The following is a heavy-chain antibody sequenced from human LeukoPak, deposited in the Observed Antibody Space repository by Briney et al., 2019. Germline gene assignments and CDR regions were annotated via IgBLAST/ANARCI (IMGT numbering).Heavy chain of an antibody. Sequence: SETLSLTCTVSGGSISSYYWSWIRQPPGKGLEWIGYIYYSGSTNYNPSLKSRVTISVDTSKNQFSLKLSSVTAADTAVYYCAIHELYGSGSYYNFDYWGQGTLVTVSS. CDR3: AIHELYGSGSYYNFDY. V-gene: IGHV4-59*08. D-gene: IGHD3-10*01. CDR1: GGSISSYY. J-gene: IGHJ4*02. CDR2: IYYSGST.